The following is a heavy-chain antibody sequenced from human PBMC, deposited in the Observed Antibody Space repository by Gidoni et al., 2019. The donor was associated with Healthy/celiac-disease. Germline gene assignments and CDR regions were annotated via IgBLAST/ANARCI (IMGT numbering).Heavy chain of an antibody. J-gene: IGHJ3*02. CDR2: IGTAGDT. CDR3: ARAPGPSWAFDI. CDR1: GFTFSSYD. Sequence: EVQLVESGGGLVQPGGSLRLSCAASGFTFSSYDMHWVRQATGKGLEWVSAIGTAGDTYYPGSVKGRFTISRENAKNSLYLQMNSLRAGDTAVYYCARAPGPSWAFDIWGQGTMVTVSS. V-gene: IGHV3-13*04.